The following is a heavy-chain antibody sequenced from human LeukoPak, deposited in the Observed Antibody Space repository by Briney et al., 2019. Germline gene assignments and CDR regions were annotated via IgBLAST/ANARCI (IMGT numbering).Heavy chain of an antibody. J-gene: IGHJ4*02. D-gene: IGHD6-19*01. Sequence: QAGGSLRLSCAASGFTFSSYAMSWVRQAPGKGLEWVSAISGSGGSTYYADSVKGRFTISRDNSKNTLYLQMNSLRAEDTAVYYCAKNSGSGWYNHFDYWGQGTLVTVSS. CDR1: GFTFSSYA. CDR3: AKNSGSGWYNHFDY. V-gene: IGHV3-23*01. CDR2: ISGSGGST.